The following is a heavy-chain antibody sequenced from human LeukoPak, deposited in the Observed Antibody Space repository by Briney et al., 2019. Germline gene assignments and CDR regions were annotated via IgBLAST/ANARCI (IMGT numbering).Heavy chain of an antibody. CDR1: GASISSYY. V-gene: IGHV4-59*01. CDR2: IYVIGST. CDR3: ARDVHRAFDV. J-gene: IGHJ3*01. Sequence: SETLSLTCTVSGASISSYYWSWIRQPPGKGLEWIAYIYVIGSTNYNPSLKSRVTISVDTSKNQFSLRLSSLTAADTAIYYCARDVHRAFDVWGQGTMVTVSS.